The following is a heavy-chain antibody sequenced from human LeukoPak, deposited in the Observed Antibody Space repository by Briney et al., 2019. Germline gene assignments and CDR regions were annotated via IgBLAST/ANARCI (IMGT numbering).Heavy chain of an antibody. CDR2: ITSSGGST. J-gene: IGHJ4*02. CDR3: AKDADAVLAPDY. CDR1: GFTFSSSI. D-gene: IGHD3-3*02. Sequence: GGSLRLSCAASGFTFSSSIMNGVRQAPGKGLEWVSTITSSGGSTYYADSVKGRFTISRDNSKNTLFLQMNSLRAEDTAVYYCAKDADAVLAPDYWGQGTLVTVSS. V-gene: IGHV3-23*01.